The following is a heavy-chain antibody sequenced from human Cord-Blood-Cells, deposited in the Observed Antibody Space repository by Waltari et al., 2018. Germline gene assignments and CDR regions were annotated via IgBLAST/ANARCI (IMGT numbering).Heavy chain of an antibody. CDR3: ARWESSSSRTNWFDP. Sequence: QVQLQQWGAGLLKPSETLSLTCAVYGGSFSGYYCSWIRQPPGKGLEWIGEINHSGSTNYNPPLKSRVTISVDTSKNQFSLKLSSVTAADTAVYYCARWESSSSRTNWFDPWGQGTLVTVSS. CDR2: INHSGST. D-gene: IGHD6-6*01. CDR1: GGSFSGYY. V-gene: IGHV4-34*01. J-gene: IGHJ5*02.